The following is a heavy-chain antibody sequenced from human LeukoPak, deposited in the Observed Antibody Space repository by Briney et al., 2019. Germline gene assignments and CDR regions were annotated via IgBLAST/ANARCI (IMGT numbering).Heavy chain of an antibody. CDR3: ARHREYYESSGYGTSFDY. J-gene: IGHJ4*02. CDR1: GGSISSNC. D-gene: IGHD3-22*01. Sequence: SETLSLTCTVSGGSISSNCWSWIRQPPGKGLEWIGHIFYSGSTNYNPSLKSRVTISEDTSKNQFSLKLTSVTAADTAVYYCARHREYYESSGYGTSFDYWGQGTLVTVSS. V-gene: IGHV4-59*08. CDR2: IFYSGST.